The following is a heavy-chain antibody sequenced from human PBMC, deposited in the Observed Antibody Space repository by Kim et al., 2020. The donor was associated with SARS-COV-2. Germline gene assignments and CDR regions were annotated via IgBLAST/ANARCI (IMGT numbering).Heavy chain of an antibody. J-gene: IGHJ5*02. Sequence: GESLKISCKGSGYSFTSYWIGWVRQMPGKGLEWMGIIYPGDSDTRYSPSFQGQVTISADKSISTAYLQWSSLKASDTAMYYCARRLGYCSSTSCLWGWFDPWGQGTLVTVSS. D-gene: IGHD2-2*01. CDR1: GYSFTSYW. V-gene: IGHV5-51*01. CDR3: ARRLGYCSSTSCLWGWFDP. CDR2: IYPGDSDT.